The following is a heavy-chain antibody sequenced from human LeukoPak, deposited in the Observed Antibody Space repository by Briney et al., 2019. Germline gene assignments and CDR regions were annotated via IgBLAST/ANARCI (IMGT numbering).Heavy chain of an antibody. J-gene: IGHJ3*02. CDR1: GGSISSYY. V-gene: IGHV4-4*07. CDR3: ARAPHCSSTSCLNAFDI. CDR2: IYTSGST. Sequence: PSETLSLTCTVSGGSISSYYWSWIRQPAGKGLEWIGRIYTSGSTNYNPSLKSRVTISVDTSKNQFSLKLSSVTAADTAVYYCARAPHCSSTSCLNAFDIWGQGTMVTVSS. D-gene: IGHD2-2*01.